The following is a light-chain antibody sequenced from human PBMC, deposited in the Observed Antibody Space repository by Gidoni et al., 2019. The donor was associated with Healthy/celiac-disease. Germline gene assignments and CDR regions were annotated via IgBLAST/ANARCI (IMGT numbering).Light chain of an antibody. CDR3: QQYYNTPST. J-gene: IGKJ1*01. CDR1: QSVLYSSNNKNY. V-gene: IGKV4-1*01. Sequence: DIVMTQSPDSLAVSLGERATIHCKSSQSVLYSSNNKNYLAWYQQKPGQPPKLLIYWASTRESGVPDRFSGSGSGTDFTLTISSLQAEDVAVYYCQQYYNTPSTFGQGTKVEIK. CDR2: WAS.